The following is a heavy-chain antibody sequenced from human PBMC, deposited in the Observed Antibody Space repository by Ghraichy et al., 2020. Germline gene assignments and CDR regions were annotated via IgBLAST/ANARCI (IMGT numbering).Heavy chain of an antibody. Sequence: SETLSLTCTVSGGSISSYYWSWIRQPPGKGLEWIGYIYYSGSTNYNPSLKSRVTISVDTSKNQFSLKLSSVTAADTAVYYCARHSWNWGSVYFDYWGQGTLVTVSS. CDR2: IYYSGST. CDR1: GGSISSYY. J-gene: IGHJ4*02. V-gene: IGHV4-59*08. D-gene: IGHD7-27*01. CDR3: ARHSWNWGSVYFDY.